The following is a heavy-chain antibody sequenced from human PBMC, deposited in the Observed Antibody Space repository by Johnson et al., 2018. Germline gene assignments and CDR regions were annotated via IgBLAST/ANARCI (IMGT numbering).Heavy chain of an antibody. J-gene: IGHJ4*02. CDR3: TTYRSYSDY. Sequence: QLVQSGGGLVKPGGSLRLSCAASGFAFSDARLSWVRQAPGRGLEWVGRIRRKNDGGTADYAAPVKDRFTFSRDDSLNTVYLHLNSLQTEDTAVYYCTTYRSYSDYWGQGTLVTVSS. V-gene: IGHV3-15*01. CDR1: GFAFSDAR. CDR2: IRRKNDGGTA. D-gene: IGHD1-14*01.